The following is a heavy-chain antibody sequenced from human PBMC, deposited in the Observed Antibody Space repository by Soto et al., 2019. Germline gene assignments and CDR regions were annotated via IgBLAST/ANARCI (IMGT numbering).Heavy chain of an antibody. Sequence: EVQLVESGGGLVQPGGSLRLSCAASGFTVSSNYMSWVRQAPGKGLEWVSVIYSGGSTYYADSVKGRFTISRDNSKNTLSLQMNSLRAEDTAVYYCARDLRGEYSDYWGQGTLVTVSS. J-gene: IGHJ4*02. CDR2: IYSGGST. D-gene: IGHD3-10*01. V-gene: IGHV3-66*01. CDR1: GFTVSSNY. CDR3: ARDLRGEYSDY.